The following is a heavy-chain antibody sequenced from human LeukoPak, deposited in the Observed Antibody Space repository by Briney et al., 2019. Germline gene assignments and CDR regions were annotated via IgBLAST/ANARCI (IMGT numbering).Heavy chain of an antibody. V-gene: IGHV1-18*01. J-gene: IGHJ6*03. Sequence: ASVKVSRKASGYTFTSYGISWVRQAPGQGLEWMGWISAYNGNTNYAQKLHGRVTMTTDTSTSTAYIEQRSLRSDDTAVYYCARVPIVVVPAATMPDYYYYYMDVWGKGTTVTVSS. CDR2: ISAYNGNT. CDR1: GYTFTSYG. CDR3: ARVPIVVVPAATMPDYYYYYMDV. D-gene: IGHD2-2*01.